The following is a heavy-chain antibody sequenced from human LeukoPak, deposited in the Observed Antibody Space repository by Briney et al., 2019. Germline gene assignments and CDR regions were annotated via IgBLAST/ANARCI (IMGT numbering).Heavy chain of an antibody. CDR2: INPNSGGT. D-gene: IGHD5-12*01. V-gene: IGHV1-2*06. Sequence: ASVKVSCKASGYTFTGYYMHWVRQAPGQGLEWMGRINPNSGGTNYAQKFQGRVTMTRDTSISTAYMELSRLRSDDTAVYYCAREDSGYXRSLNYWGQGTLVTVSS. CDR3: AREDSGYXRSLNY. CDR1: GYTFTGYY. J-gene: IGHJ4*02.